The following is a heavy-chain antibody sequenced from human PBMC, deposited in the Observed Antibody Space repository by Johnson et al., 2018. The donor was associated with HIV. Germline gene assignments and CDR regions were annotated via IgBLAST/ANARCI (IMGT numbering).Heavy chain of an antibody. CDR1: GFTFSSYW. J-gene: IGHJ3*02. CDR2: INSDGSST. V-gene: IGHV3-74*01. D-gene: IGHD1-7*01. Sequence: VQLVESGGGLVQPGGSLRLSCAASGFTFSSYWMHWVRQAPGQGLVWVSRINSDGSSTSYADSVKGRFTISRDDSKSMAYLQMNSLKTEDTAVYYCTRDPDGITGTRMGIRAFDIWGPGTMVTVSS. CDR3: TRDPDGITGTRMGIRAFDI.